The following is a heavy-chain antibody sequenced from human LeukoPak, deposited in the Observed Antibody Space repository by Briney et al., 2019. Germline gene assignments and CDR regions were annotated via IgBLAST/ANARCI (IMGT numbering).Heavy chain of an antibody. CDR2: IQSDGTNK. V-gene: IGHV3-30*02. Sequence: GGSLRLSCAASGFTFTSSDIHWVRQAPGKGLEWVAFIQSDGTNKFYTDSVKGRFTISRDNSKNALDLQMNSLRAEDTAVYYCAIAHSGFYRLFDYWGQGTLVTVSS. CDR1: GFTFTSSD. J-gene: IGHJ4*02. CDR3: AIAHSGFYRLFDY. D-gene: IGHD3-22*01.